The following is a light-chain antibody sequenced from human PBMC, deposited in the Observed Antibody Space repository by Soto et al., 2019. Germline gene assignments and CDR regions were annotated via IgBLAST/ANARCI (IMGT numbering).Light chain of an antibody. CDR2: DAS. Sequence: EIVLTQSPATLSLSPGERATLSCRASQSVSSYLAWYQQRPGQAPRPLIYDASNMATGIPASLSGSGSGTDFTLTISRLVPEDFAVYYCQQRTNWPPLTFGGGTKVEIK. V-gene: IGKV3-11*01. CDR1: QSVSSY. J-gene: IGKJ4*01. CDR3: QQRTNWPPLT.